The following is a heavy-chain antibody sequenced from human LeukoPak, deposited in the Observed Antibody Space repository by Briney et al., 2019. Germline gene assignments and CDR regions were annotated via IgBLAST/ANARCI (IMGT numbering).Heavy chain of an antibody. CDR3: ARRRDNGSGSDYGMDV. V-gene: IGHV3-48*03. D-gene: IGHD3-10*01. Sequence: GGSLRLSCAASGFTFSSYEMTWVRQAPGKGLEWVSYISSSGSTIYYADSVKGRFTISRDNAKNSLYLQMNSLRAEDTAVYYCARRRDNGSGSDYGMDVWGQGTTVTVSS. CDR1: GFTFSSYE. J-gene: IGHJ6*02. CDR2: ISSSGSTI.